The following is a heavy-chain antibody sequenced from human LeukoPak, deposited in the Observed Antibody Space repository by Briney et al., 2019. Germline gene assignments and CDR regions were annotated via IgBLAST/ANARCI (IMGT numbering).Heavy chain of an antibody. D-gene: IGHD1-26*01. J-gene: IGHJ1*01. CDR1: DDSFSSHY. CDR3: AIKVGATPGAYFQH. V-gene: IGHV4-59*11. CDR2: ISYIGRT. Sequence: PSETLSLTCAVSDDSFSSHYWTWIRQPPGKGLEWIGYISYIGRTNYNPSLKSRVTISIDTSKDQFSLKLTSVTAADTAVYYCAIKVGATPGAYFQHWGQGTLVTVSS.